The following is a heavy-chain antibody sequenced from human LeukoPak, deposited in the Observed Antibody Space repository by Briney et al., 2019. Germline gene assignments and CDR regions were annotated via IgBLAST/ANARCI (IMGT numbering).Heavy chain of an antibody. J-gene: IGHJ4*02. V-gene: IGHV1-8*03. CDR2: MNPNSGNT. Sequence: ASVKVSCKASGYTFTGYYMHWVRQAPGQGLEWMGWMNPNSGNTGYAQKFQGRVTITRNTSISTAYMELSSLRSEDTAVYYCARSIVAKAGAIDYWGQGTLVTVSS. CDR1: GYTFTGYY. D-gene: IGHD5-12*01. CDR3: ARSIVAKAGAIDY.